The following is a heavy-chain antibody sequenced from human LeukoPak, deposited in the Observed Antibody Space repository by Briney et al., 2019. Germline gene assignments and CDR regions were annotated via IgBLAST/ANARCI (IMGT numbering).Heavy chain of an antibody. D-gene: IGHD4-17*01. CDR2: IYPSGGST. Sequence: ASVKVSCKASGYTFTSYYIHWVRQAPGQGPEWMGIIYPSGGSTTYAQKFQGRVTMTRDTSISTAYMELSRLRSDDTAVYYCARAAIGNYGEHYAWFDPWGQGTLVTVSS. CDR3: ARAAIGNYGEHYAWFDP. J-gene: IGHJ5*02. V-gene: IGHV1-46*01. CDR1: GYTFTSYY.